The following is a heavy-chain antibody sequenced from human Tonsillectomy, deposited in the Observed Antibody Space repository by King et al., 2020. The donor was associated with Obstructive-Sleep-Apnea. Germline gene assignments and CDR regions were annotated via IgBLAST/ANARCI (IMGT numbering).Heavy chain of an antibody. J-gene: IGHJ6*02. V-gene: IGHV1-18*01. CDR3: AREAAAANDSYDHSMDV. Sequence: VQLVESGGEVKKPGASVKVSCKASGYIFISYGISWVRQAPAQGLEWRGWISDYNGNTNYTQYLQGRVTITTDTSTNTAYMELRSLRSDDTAVYFCAREAAAANDSYDHSMDVWGQGTTVTVSS. CDR1: GYIFISYG. CDR2: ISDYNGNT. D-gene: IGHD6-13*01.